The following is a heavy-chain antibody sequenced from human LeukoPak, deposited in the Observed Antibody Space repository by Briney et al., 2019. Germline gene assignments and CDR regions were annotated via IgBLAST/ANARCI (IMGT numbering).Heavy chain of an antibody. Sequence: PGGYLRLSSAASGFTFSSYSMNWVRQAPGKGLEWGSSLSSSRRYISYEDSVKGRFTISRANAKNSLYLQMNSLRAEDTAVYYCARVGRGGYVSYWGQGTLVTVSS. CDR2: LSSSRRYI. D-gene: IGHD5-24*01. V-gene: IGHV3-21*01. J-gene: IGHJ4*02. CDR1: GFTFSSYS. CDR3: ARVGRGGYVSY.